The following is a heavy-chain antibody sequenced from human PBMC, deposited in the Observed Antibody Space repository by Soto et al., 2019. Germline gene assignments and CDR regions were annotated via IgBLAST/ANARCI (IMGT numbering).Heavy chain of an antibody. Sequence: SETLSRTCTVSGGSISGYYWSWIRQPPGKGLEWIGYIYYTVNTNYNPSLKSRVTISVDTSKNQFSLKLSSVTAADTAVYYCARHSGYDFWSGSLNPWGQGTLVTVSS. CDR3: ARHSGYDFWSGSLNP. D-gene: IGHD3-3*01. J-gene: IGHJ5*02. CDR1: GGSISGYY. V-gene: IGHV4-59*01. CDR2: IYYTVNT.